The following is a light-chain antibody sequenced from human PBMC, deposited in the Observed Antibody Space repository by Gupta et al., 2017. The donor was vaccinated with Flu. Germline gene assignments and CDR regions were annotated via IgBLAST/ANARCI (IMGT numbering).Light chain of an antibody. Sequence: VTISCTGISSNIGAGYDVHWYQQLPGTAPKLLIYVNTNRPSGVPDRFSGSKSGTSASLAITGLQAEDEADYYCQSYDSSLTGYVFGTGTKVTVL. CDR1: SSNIGAGYD. V-gene: IGLV1-40*01. CDR2: VNT. J-gene: IGLJ1*01. CDR3: QSYDSSLTGYV.